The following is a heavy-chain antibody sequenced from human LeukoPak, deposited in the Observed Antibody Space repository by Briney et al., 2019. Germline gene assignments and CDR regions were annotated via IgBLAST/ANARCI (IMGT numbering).Heavy chain of an antibody. CDR1: GFTLTSSA. Sequence: SVKVSCKASGFTLTSSAMQWVRQARGQRLEWIGWIVVGSGNTNYAQKFQERVTITRDMSTSTAYMELSGLRSEDTAVYYCSYYDLDYNWFDPWGQGTLVTVSS. CDR3: SYYDLDYNWFDP. CDR2: IVVGSGNT. D-gene: IGHD3-3*01. V-gene: IGHV1-58*02. J-gene: IGHJ5*02.